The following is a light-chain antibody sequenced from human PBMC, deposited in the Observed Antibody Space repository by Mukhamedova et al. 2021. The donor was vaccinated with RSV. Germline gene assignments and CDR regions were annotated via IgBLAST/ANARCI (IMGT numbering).Light chain of an antibody. Sequence: WYQRRVHGKAPNLLIYAASNLQSGVPSRFSGSGSGAEFTLAISDLQPEDFATYYCQQSYSPLWTFGPGTIVDVK. CDR2: AAS. V-gene: IGKV1-39*01. J-gene: IGKJ3*01. CDR3: QQSYSPLWT.